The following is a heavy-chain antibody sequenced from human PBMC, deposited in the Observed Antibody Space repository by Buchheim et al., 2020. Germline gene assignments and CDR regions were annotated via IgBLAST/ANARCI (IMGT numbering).Heavy chain of an antibody. D-gene: IGHD2-15*01. J-gene: IGHJ4*02. CDR2: ISSNGGST. CDR1: GFTFSSYA. Sequence: EVQLVESGGGLVQPGGSLRLSCAASGFTFSSYAMHWVRQAPGKGLESVSAISSNGGSTYYANSVKGRFTISRDNSKNTLYLQMGNLRAEDMAVYYCAREMERGYCSGGSCLVDYWGQGTL. CDR3: AREMERGYCSGGSCLVDY. V-gene: IGHV3-64*01.